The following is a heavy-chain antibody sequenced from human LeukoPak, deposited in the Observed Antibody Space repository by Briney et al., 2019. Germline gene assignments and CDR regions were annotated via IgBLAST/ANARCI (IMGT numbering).Heavy chain of an antibody. CDR2: ISYDGSNK. J-gene: IGHJ4*02. Sequence: PGGSLRLSCAASGFTFSSYAMHWVRQAPGKGLEWVAVISYDGSNKYYADSVKGRFTISRDNSKNTLYLQMNSLRAEDTAVYYCARGDSRDGYNRFDYWGQGTLVTVSS. V-gene: IGHV3-30-3*01. D-gene: IGHD5-24*01. CDR3: ARGDSRDGYNRFDY. CDR1: GFTFSSYA.